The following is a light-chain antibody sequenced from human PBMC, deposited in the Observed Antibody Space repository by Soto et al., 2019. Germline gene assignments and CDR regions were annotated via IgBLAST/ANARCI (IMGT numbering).Light chain of an antibody. CDR3: KHYNTYPWT. J-gene: IGKJ1*01. CDR1: QSISSW. V-gene: IGKV1-5*03. Sequence: DIQMTQSPSILSASVGDRVTITCRASQSISSWLAWYQQKPGKVPNLLIHKASHLESGVPSRFSGSGSGTEFNLTISRLKPGDFATYYCKHYNTYPWTFGQGTKVDIK. CDR2: KAS.